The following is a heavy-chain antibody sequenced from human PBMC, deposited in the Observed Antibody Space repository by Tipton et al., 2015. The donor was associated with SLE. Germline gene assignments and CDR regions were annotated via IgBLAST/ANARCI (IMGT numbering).Heavy chain of an antibody. J-gene: IGHJ3*02. Sequence: SLRLSCAASGSTLSSYSMSWVRQAPEKGLEWIAYMSSSGSPIYYVDSVKGRFTISRDNAKNLLYLQMDSLRAEDTAVYYCATIAIFGVIGRAVDIWGQGTLVTVSS. CDR3: ATIAIFGVIGRAVDI. CDR2: MSSSGSPI. V-gene: IGHV3-48*01. D-gene: IGHD3-3*01. CDR1: GSTLSSYS.